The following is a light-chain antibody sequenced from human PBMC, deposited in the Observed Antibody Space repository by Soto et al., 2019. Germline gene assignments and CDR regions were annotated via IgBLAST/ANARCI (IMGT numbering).Light chain of an antibody. J-gene: IGKJ3*01. CDR2: GAS. CDR3: YQYGSFHFT. CDR1: QSVSANY. V-gene: IGKV3-20*01. Sequence: EVVLTQSPATLSLSPGERATLSCRANQSVSANYLAWYQQKPGQAPRLLIYGASSRATAIPDRFSGSGSGTDFTLTISRLEPEDFAVFYCYQYGSFHFTFGPGTKVDIK.